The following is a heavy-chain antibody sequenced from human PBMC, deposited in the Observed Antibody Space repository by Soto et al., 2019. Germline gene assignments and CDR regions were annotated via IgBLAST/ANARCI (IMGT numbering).Heavy chain of an antibody. Sequence: GESLKISCKGSGNSFTSYWIGWGRQMPGKGLEWMGIIYPGDSDTRYSPSFQGQVTIAADKAISTDYPQWSSLKASATAMNYCARSYSSSRDYYYYMDVWGKGTTVTVSS. CDR3: ARSYSSSRDYYYYMDV. V-gene: IGHV5-51*01. CDR1: GNSFTSYW. CDR2: IYPGDSDT. D-gene: IGHD6-13*01. J-gene: IGHJ6*03.